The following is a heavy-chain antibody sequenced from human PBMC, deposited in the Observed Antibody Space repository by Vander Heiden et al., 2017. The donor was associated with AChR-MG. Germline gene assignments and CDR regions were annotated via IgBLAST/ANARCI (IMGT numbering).Heavy chain of an antibody. CDR3: AKGRWISSWYYGDLDY. V-gene: IGHV3-9*01. CDR1: GFTFDDYA. J-gene: IGHJ4*02. Sequence: EVQLVESGGGLVQPGRSLRLSCAASGFTFDDYAMHWVRQAPGKGLEWVSGISWNSGSIGYADSVKGRFTISRDNAKNSLYLQMNSLRAEDTALYYCAKGRWISSWYYGDLDYWGQGTLVTVSS. D-gene: IGHD6-13*01. CDR2: ISWNSGSI.